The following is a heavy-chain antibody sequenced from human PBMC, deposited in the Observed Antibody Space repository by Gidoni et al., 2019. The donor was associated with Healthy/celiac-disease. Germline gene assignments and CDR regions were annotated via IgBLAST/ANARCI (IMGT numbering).Heavy chain of an antibody. CDR3: ARAVPAARRGARIDY. V-gene: IGHV3-21*01. D-gene: IGHD2-2*01. CDR1: GFTFSRYS. J-gene: IGHJ4*02. CDR2: ISSSSSYI. Sequence: EVQLVESGGGLVKPGGSLRLSCAASGFTFSRYSMNWVRQAPGKGLEWVSSISSSSSYIYYADSVKGRFTISRDNAKNSLYLQMNSLRAEDTAVYYCARAVPAARRGARIDYWGQGTLVTVSS.